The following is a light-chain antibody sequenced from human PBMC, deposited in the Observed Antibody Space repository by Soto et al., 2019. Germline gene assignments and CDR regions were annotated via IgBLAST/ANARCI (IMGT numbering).Light chain of an antibody. V-gene: IGLV2-23*02. CDR1: SGDVGSYDL. Sequence: QSALTQPASVSGSPGQSITVSCTGTSGDVGSYDLVSWYQQPPGKAPKLMIYEVTKRPSGVSDRFSGSKSGNTASLTISGLQAEDEANYYCCSYAGISTVIFGGGTKLTVL. J-gene: IGLJ2*01. CDR2: EVT. CDR3: CSYAGISTVI.